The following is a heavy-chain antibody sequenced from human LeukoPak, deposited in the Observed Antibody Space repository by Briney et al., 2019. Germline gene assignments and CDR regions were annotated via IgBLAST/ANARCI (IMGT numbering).Heavy chain of an antibody. CDR1: GYTFTGYY. CDR2: ISAYNGNT. CDR3: ARLKDYGGNFDY. Sequence: EASVKVSCKASGYTFTGYYMHWVRQAPGQGLEWMGWISAYNGNTNYAQKLQGRVTMTTDTSTSTAYMELRSLRSDDTAVYYCARLKDYGGNFDYWGQGTLVTVSS. J-gene: IGHJ4*02. V-gene: IGHV1-18*04. D-gene: IGHD4-23*01.